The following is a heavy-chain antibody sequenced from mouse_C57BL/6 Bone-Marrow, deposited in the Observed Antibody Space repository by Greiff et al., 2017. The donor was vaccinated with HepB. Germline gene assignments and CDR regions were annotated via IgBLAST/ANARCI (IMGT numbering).Heavy chain of an antibody. V-gene: IGHV1-47*01. CDR2: FHPYNDDT. J-gene: IGHJ3*01. D-gene: IGHD1-1*01. Sequence: VKLLESGAELVKPGASVKMSCKASGYTFTTYPIEWMKQTHGKSLEWIGNFHPYNDDTKYNEKFKGKATLTVEKSSSTVYLELSRLTSDDSAVYYCARRVLRYPAWFAYWGQGTLVTVSA. CDR1: GYTFTTYP. CDR3: ARRVLRYPAWFAY.